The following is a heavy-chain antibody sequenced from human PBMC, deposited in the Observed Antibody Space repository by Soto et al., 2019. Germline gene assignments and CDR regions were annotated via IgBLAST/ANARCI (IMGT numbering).Heavy chain of an antibody. V-gene: IGHV3-21*01. CDR3: ARVVDYYDPYCYYGMDV. D-gene: IGHD3-22*01. CDR2: ISSSTSYI. CDR1: GFTFSSYT. Sequence: GGSLRLSCAASGFTFSSYTMNWVRQAPGKGLEWVSSISSSTSYIYYADSVKGRFTISRDNAKNSLYLQMNSLRAEDTAVYYCARVVDYYDPYCYYGMDVWGQGTTVTVSS. J-gene: IGHJ6*02.